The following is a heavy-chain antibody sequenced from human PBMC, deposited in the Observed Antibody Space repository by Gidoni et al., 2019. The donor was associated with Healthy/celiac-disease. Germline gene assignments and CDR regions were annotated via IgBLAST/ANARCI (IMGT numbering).Heavy chain of an antibody. D-gene: IGHD3-10*01. Sequence: QAPGKGLEWVAVISYDGSNKYYADSVKGRFTISRDNSKNTLYLQMNSLRAEDTAVYYCARDPQPGPEWFGELLHQGYFDYWGQGTLVTVSS. V-gene: IGHV3-30-3*01. CDR2: ISYDGSNK. CDR3: ARDPQPGPEWFGELLHQGYFDY. J-gene: IGHJ4*02.